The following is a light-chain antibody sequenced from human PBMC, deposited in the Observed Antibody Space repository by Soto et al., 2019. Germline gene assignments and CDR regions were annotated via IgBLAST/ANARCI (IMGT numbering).Light chain of an antibody. CDR3: QQYNSYPLT. J-gene: IGKJ4*01. Sequence: DIQMTQSPSSLSASVGDRVTITCRAGQGIANYLNWYQQKPGKAPKLLIYKASSLESGVPSRFSGSGSGTEFTLTISSLQPDDFATFYCQQYNSYPLTFGGGTKVDIK. CDR2: KAS. CDR1: QGIANY. V-gene: IGKV1-5*03.